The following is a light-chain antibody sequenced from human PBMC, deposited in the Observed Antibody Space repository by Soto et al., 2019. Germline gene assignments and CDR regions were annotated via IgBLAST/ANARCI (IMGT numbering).Light chain of an antibody. CDR1: QSVSIN. Sequence: EIVMTQSPATLSVSPGERATLSCRASQSVSINLAWYQQKPGQAPRLLIYGASSRATGIPDRISGSGSGTDFTLTISRLEPEDFAVYYCQQYGSSPITFGQGTRLEIK. CDR2: GAS. J-gene: IGKJ5*01. V-gene: IGKV3-20*01. CDR3: QQYGSSPIT.